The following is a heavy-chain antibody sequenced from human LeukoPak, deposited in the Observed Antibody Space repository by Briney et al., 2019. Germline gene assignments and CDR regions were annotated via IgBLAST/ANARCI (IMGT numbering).Heavy chain of an antibody. V-gene: IGHV3-64D*09. CDR1: GFTFSSYA. D-gene: IGHD2-2*01. Sequence: GGSLRLSCSASGFTFSSYAMHWVRQAPGKGLEYVSAISSNGGSTYYADSVKGRFAISRDNSKNTLYLQVSSLRAEDTAVYYGVKGYCSSISCYGDYWGQGTLVTVSS. CDR2: ISSNGGST. J-gene: IGHJ4*02. CDR3: VKGYCSSISCYGDY.